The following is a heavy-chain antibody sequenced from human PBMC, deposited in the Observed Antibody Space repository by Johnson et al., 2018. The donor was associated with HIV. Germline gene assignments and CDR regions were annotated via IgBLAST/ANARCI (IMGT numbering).Heavy chain of an antibody. CDR3: AKVLGYSSSSRDAFDI. V-gene: IGHV3-15*01. CDR1: GFTFSNAW. D-gene: IGHD6-6*01. CDR2: IKSNTDGGTT. J-gene: IGHJ3*02. Sequence: VQLVESGGGLVKPGGSLRLSCAASGFTFSNAWMSWVRQAPGKGLEWVGRIKSNTDGGTTDYAAPVKGRFTISRDDSKNTLYLQMNSLRAEDTAVYYCAKVLGYSSSSRDAFDIWGKGTMVTVSS.